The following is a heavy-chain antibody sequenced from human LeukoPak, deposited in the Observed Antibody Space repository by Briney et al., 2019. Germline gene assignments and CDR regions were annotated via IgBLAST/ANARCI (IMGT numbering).Heavy chain of an antibody. V-gene: IGHV1-18*01. CDR1: GYTFTSYG. D-gene: IGHD3-22*01. J-gene: IGHJ4*02. CDR2: ISAYNGNA. CDR3: ASPNYYDSSGYYQY. Sequence: ASVKVSCKASGYTFTSYGISWVRQAPGQGLEWMGWISAYNGNANYAQKLQGRVTMTTDTSTSTAYMELSSLRSEDTAVYYCASPNYYDSSGYYQYWGQGTLVTVSS.